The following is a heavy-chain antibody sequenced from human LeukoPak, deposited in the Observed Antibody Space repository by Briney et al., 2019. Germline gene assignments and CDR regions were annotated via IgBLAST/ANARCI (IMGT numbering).Heavy chain of an antibody. Sequence: PGGSLRLSCEASGFTFSIAWMTWVRRAPGKGLEWVGRIKSKPDGGTTEYATPVKGRFTISRDDSKDTVYLQMNSLKTEDTAVYYCLRRSLGDWGQGTLVTVSS. J-gene: IGHJ4*02. V-gene: IGHV3-15*01. CDR1: GFTFSIAW. CDR2: IKSKPDGGTT. CDR3: LRRSLGD. D-gene: IGHD4-17*01.